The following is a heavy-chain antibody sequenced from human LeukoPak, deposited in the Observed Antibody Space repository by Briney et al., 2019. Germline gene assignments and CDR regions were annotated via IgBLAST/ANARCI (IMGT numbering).Heavy chain of an antibody. V-gene: IGHV3-53*01. Sequence: GGSLRLSCSASGFTFSDYWMSWVRQAPGKGLEWVSVLYSGGNTWYADSVKGRFTISRDTSKNTLYLQMSSLRAEDTAVYYCASGGSGSYSYWGQGTLVTVSS. J-gene: IGHJ4*02. CDR2: LYSGGNT. D-gene: IGHD1-26*01. CDR1: GFTFSDYW. CDR3: ASGGSGSYSY.